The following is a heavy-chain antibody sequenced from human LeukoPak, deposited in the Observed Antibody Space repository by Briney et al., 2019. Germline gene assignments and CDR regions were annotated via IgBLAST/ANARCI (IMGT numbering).Heavy chain of an antibody. Sequence: SETLSLTCTVSGGSISSYYWSWIRQPPGKGLEWIGSIHYSGSTYYNMSLKSRVTISVDTSKNQFFLKLNSVTAADTAVYYCASNALWIQNAFDIWGQGTMVTVSS. V-gene: IGHV4-59*12. CDR2: IHYSGST. J-gene: IGHJ3*02. CDR3: ASNALWIQNAFDI. D-gene: IGHD5-18*01. CDR1: GGSISSYY.